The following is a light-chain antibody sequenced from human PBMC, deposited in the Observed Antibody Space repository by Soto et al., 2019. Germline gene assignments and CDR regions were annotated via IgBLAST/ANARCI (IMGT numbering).Light chain of an antibody. V-gene: IGKV1-9*01. CDR2: GAS. CDR3: QQLNSFPIP. CDR1: QGISSF. Sequence: DVQSTQSPSSLSASVGDRVTITCRASQGISSFLAWYQQKPGKAPKLLIYGASTLQSGVPSRFSGSGSGTDFTLTIGSLQPEDFATYYCQQLNSFPIPFGPGTKVDIK. J-gene: IGKJ3*01.